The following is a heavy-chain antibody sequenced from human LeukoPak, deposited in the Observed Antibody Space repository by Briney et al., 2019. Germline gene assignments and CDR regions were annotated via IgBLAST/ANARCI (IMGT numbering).Heavy chain of an antibody. D-gene: IGHD5-24*01. CDR1: GYTFTSYW. CDR3: ARPRDGYIFDY. CDR2: IYPGDSDT. Sequence: PGESLSLSCTGSGYTFTSYWIGWVRQRPGKGLEWVGIIYPGDSDTTYSPTFQGQVTISADKSISTAYLQWSSLKASDTAMYYCARPRDGYIFDYWGQGTLVTVSS. J-gene: IGHJ4*02. V-gene: IGHV5-51*03.